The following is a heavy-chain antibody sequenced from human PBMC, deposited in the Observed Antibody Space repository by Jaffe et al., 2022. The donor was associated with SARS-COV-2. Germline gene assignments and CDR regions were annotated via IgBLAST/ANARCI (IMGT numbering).Heavy chain of an antibody. CDR1: GFTFDDFA. V-gene: IGHV3-9*01. D-gene: IGHD2-2*01. CDR2: ISWNSVTI. Sequence: EVQLVESGGGLVQPGRSLRLSCAASGFTFDDFAMHWVRQVPGKGLEWVTGISWNSVTINYADPVKGRFTTSRDNAKNSLYLQMNSLGVDDTGLYYCAKAADAAAYFDSWGRGTLVTVSS. J-gene: IGHJ4*02. CDR3: AKAADAAAYFDS.